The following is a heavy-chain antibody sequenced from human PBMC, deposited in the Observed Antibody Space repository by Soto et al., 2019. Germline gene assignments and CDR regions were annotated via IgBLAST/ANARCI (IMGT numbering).Heavy chain of an antibody. J-gene: IGHJ6*02. Sequence: PSETLSLSCTVSGGSISSYYWSWIRQPPGKGLEWIGYIYYSGSTNYNPSLKSRVTISVDTSKNQFSLKLSSVTAADTAVYYCASSAHYDILTGYYTTGYYDGMDVWGPGTTVTVSS. V-gene: IGHV4-59*08. CDR2: IYYSGST. CDR1: GGSISSYY. CDR3: ASSAHYDILTGYYTTGYYDGMDV. D-gene: IGHD3-9*01.